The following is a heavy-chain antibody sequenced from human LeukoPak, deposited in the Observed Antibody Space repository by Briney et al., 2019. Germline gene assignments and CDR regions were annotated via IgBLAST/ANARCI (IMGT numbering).Heavy chain of an antibody. CDR3: AKGVRLWFAFYFDY. Sequence: GGSLRLSRAGSGFTLGSYAMSWVRQAPGKGLEWVSAISGNGYNTYYADSVKGRFTISSESSGNTLYLQMHNLRAEDTAVYYCAKGVRLWFAFYFDYWGQGTLVTVSS. D-gene: IGHD3-10*01. V-gene: IGHV3-23*01. CDR2: ISGNGYNT. CDR1: GFTLGSYA. J-gene: IGHJ4*02.